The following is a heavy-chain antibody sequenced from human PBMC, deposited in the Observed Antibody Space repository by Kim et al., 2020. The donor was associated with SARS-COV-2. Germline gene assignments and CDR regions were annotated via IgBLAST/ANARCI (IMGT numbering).Heavy chain of an antibody. CDR1: GFTFDDYA. V-gene: IGHV3-9*01. CDR2: ISWNSGRV. Sequence: GGSLRLSCAASGFTFDDYAMHWVRQAPGKGLEWVSGISWNSGRVGYADSVKGRFTISRDNAKNSLYLQMNSLTTDDTAFYYCAKGQDLRITIFVDWFDPWSQATLVTVSS. D-gene: IGHD3-3*01. J-gene: IGHJ5*02. CDR3: AKGQDLRITIFVDWFDP.